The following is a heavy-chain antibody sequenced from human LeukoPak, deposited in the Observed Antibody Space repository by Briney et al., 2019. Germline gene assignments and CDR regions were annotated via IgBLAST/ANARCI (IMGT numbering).Heavy chain of an antibody. D-gene: IGHD5-18*01. CDR3: AKDMNSYGSSFDY. V-gene: IGHV3-9*03. J-gene: IGHJ4*02. CDR1: GFNVSSNY. CDR2: ISWNSGSI. Sequence: PGGSLRLSCAASGFNVSSNYMSWVRQAPGKGLEWVSGISWNSGSIGYADSVKGRFTISRDNAKNSLYLQMNSLRAEDMALYYCAKDMNSYGSSFDYWGQGTLVTVSS.